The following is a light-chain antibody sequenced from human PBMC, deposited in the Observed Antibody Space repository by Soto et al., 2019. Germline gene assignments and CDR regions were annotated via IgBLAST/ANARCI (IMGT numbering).Light chain of an antibody. CDR2: DAS. CDR1: QSVSSY. Sequence: EIVLTQSPATLSLSPGERATLSCRASQSVSSYFAWYQQKPGQAPRLLLYDASNRATGIPARFSGSGSGTDFTLTISSLEPEDFAVYYCQQRSNWPRTFGQGAKVDIK. CDR3: QQRSNWPRT. J-gene: IGKJ1*01. V-gene: IGKV3-11*01.